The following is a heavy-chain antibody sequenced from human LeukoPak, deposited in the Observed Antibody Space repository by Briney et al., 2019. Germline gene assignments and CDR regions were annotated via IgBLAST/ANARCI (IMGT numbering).Heavy chain of an antibody. CDR3: ARSPLGYCSSTSCPPPYYYYYMDV. CDR1: GGSISSYY. V-gene: IGHV4-4*07. CDR2: IYTSGST. D-gene: IGHD2-2*01. J-gene: IGHJ6*03. Sequence: SETLSLTCTVSGGSISSYYWSWIRQPAGKGLEWIGRIYTSGSTNYNPSLKSRVTMSVDTSKNQFSLKLSSVTAADTAVYYCARSPLGYCSSTSCPPPYYYYYMDVWGKGTTVTVSS.